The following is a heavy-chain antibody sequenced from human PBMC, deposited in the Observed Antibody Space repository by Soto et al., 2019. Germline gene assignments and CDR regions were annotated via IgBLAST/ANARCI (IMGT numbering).Heavy chain of an antibody. Sequence: QVQLQQWGAGLLKPSETLSLTCAVYGGSFSGYQWSWIRQTPGKGLEWIGEINDSGNINYNPSLKSRVSIFVDTAKKQISLKLSSVTAADTAVYYCARGSILWFGELSRRGGYYYYMDVWGKGTTVTVSS. V-gene: IGHV4-34*01. D-gene: IGHD3-10*01. CDR1: GGSFSGYQ. CDR3: ARGSILWFGELSRRGGYYYYMDV. J-gene: IGHJ6*03. CDR2: INDSGNI.